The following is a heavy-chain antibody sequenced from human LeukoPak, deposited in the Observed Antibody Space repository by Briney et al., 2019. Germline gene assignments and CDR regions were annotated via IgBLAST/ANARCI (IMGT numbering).Heavy chain of an antibody. CDR3: ASQGGLRGFDY. CDR2: ISSSSSYI. Sequence: GGSLRLSCAASGFTFSSYSMNWVCQAPGKGLEWVSSISSSSSYIYYADSVKGRFTISRDNAKNSLYLQMNSLRAEDTAVYYCASQGGLRGFDYWGQGTLVTVSS. V-gene: IGHV3-21*01. CDR1: GFTFSSYS. D-gene: IGHD3-16*01. J-gene: IGHJ4*02.